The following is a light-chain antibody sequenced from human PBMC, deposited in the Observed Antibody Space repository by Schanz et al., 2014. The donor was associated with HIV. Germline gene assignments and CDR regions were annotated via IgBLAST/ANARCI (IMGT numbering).Light chain of an antibody. Sequence: TVMTQSPATLSVSPGERATLSCTASQSVSNNLAWYQQKLGQAPRLLIHSASTRVTGIPARFSGSGSGTEFTLTISGLQSEDFALYYCQQYSDWPPSTFGQGTKVEIK. CDR1: QSVSNN. CDR3: QQYSDWPPST. V-gene: IGKV3-15*01. J-gene: IGKJ2*01. CDR2: SAS.